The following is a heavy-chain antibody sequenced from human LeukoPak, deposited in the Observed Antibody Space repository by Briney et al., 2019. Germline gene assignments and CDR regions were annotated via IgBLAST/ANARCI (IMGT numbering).Heavy chain of an antibody. CDR1: GYSISSGYY. V-gene: IGHV4-38-2*02. CDR3: ARLVGLYSFDY. Sequence: PSETLSLTCTVSGYSISSGYYWGWIRQPPGKGLEWIGSIYHSGSTYYNPSLKSRVTISVDTSKNQFSLKLSSVTAADTAVYYCARLVGLYSFDYWGQGTLVTVSS. CDR2: IYHSGST. J-gene: IGHJ4*02. D-gene: IGHD3-3*01.